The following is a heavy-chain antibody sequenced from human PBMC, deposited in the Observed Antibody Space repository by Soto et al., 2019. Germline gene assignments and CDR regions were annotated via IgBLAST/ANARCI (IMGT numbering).Heavy chain of an antibody. D-gene: IGHD3-22*01. V-gene: IGHV5-51*01. Sequence: GESLKISCKGSGYSFTSYCIGLVRQIPGKGLEWMGIIYPGDSDTRYSPSFQGQVTISADKSISTAYLQWSSLKASDTAMYYCARPPYYHDSSGYKRDDAFDIWGQGTMVTVSS. J-gene: IGHJ3*02. CDR1: GYSFTSYC. CDR2: IYPGDSDT. CDR3: ARPPYYHDSSGYKRDDAFDI.